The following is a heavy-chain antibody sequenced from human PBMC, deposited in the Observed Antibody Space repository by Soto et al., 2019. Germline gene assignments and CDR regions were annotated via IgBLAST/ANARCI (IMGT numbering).Heavy chain of an antibody. CDR2: INPNSCGT. Sequence: ASVKVSCKASGYTFTGYYMHWVRQAPGQWLEWMGWINPNSCGTNYAQKFQSRVTITRDTSIGTAYMEMSRMRSDDTAVYYCARGYCSSSRCYTMGDYWGQGNMVTV. CDR1: GYTFTGYY. CDR3: ARGYCSSSRCYTMGDY. D-gene: IGHD2-2*02. V-gene: IGHV1-2*02. J-gene: IGHJ4*02.